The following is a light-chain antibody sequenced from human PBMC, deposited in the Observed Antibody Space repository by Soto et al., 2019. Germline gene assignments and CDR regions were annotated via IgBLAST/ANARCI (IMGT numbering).Light chain of an antibody. V-gene: IGKV1-5*01. J-gene: IGKJ1*01. CDR1: QSISSW. CDR3: QQCKTYST. CDR2: DAS. Sequence: DIEMTQSPSTLSASEGDRVTLTCRASQSISSWLAWYQQKPGKAPKLLIYDASTLGGGVPSRFSGSGSGTEFALTISSLQPDDSATYYRQQCKTYSTFGKGTKV.